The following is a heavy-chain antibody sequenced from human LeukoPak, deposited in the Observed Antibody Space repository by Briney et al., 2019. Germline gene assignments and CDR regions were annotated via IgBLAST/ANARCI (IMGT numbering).Heavy chain of an antibody. J-gene: IGHJ4*02. Sequence: GGSLRLSCAASGFTVSSNYMSWVRQAPGKGLEWVSVIYSGGSTYYADPVKGRFTISRDNSKNTLYLQMNSLRAEDTAVYYCAKDLGNFWSGYSDKFDYWGQGTLVTVSS. V-gene: IGHV3-53*01. CDR3: AKDLGNFWSGYSDKFDY. CDR1: GFTVSSNY. D-gene: IGHD3-3*01. CDR2: IYSGGST.